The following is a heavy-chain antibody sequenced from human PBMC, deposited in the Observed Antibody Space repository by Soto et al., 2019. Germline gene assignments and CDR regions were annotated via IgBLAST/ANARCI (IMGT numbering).Heavy chain of an antibody. CDR2: IYYSGST. D-gene: IGHD6-13*01. J-gene: IGHJ4*02. V-gene: IGHV4-61*08. Sequence: SETLSLTCTVSGGSISSGGYYWSWIRQHPGKGLEWIGYIYYSGSTNYNPSLKSRVTISVDTSKNQFSLKLSSVTAADTAVYYCAREYSSSWSKLYYFDYWGQGTLVTVSS. CDR3: AREYSSSWSKLYYFDY. CDR1: GGSISSGGYY.